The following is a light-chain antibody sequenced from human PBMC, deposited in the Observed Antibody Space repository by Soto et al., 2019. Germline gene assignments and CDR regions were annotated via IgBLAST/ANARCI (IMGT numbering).Light chain of an antibody. Sequence: QSALTQPASVSGSPGQSITISCTGTSSDVGGYNYVSWYQQHPGKALKLMIYDVSNRPSGVSNRFSGSKSGNTASLTISGLQAEDEADYYCSSYTSSSVVVFGGGTKLTVL. CDR3: SSYTSSSVVV. CDR2: DVS. CDR1: SSDVGGYNY. V-gene: IGLV2-14*01. J-gene: IGLJ2*01.